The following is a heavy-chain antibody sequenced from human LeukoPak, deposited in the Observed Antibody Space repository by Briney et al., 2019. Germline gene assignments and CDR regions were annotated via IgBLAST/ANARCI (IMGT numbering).Heavy chain of an antibody. CDR3: ARRPDGFDI. CDR1: GESFSGYQ. V-gene: IGHV4-34*01. J-gene: IGHJ3*02. CDR2: INLSGST. Sequence: SETLSLTCAVYGESFSGYQWSWIRQPPGKGLEWIGDINLSGSTNYNPSLKSRVTISLDTSKNHFSLKLSSVTAADTAVYYCARRPDGFDIWGQGTMVTVSS.